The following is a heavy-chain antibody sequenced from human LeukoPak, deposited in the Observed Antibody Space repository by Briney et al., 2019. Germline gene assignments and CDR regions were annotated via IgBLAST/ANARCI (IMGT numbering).Heavy chain of an antibody. J-gene: IGHJ4*02. CDR2: INSDGSRT. V-gene: IGHV3-74*01. D-gene: IGHD1-26*01. Sequence: PGGSLRLSCAASGFTFSSYWMHWVRQAPGKGPVWVSRINSDGSRTSYADSVKGRFSISRDNAKNTLYLEMNRLRAEDTAVYYCTRVAGEQLPPLNWGQGTLVTVSS. CDR1: GFTFSSYW. CDR3: TRVAGEQLPPLN.